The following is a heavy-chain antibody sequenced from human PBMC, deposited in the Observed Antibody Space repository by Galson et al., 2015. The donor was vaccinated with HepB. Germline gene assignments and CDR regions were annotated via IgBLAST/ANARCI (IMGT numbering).Heavy chain of an antibody. V-gene: IGHV3-72*01. CDR2: IRNKVHSFTT. CDR1: GFTFSDHY. D-gene: IGHD1-20*01. Sequence: SLRLSCAASGFTFSDHYMDWVRQAPGKGLEWIGRIRNKVHSFTTEYGASVKGRFTISGDDSKNSLYLQMNSLKTEDTAVYYCARSSSNWDDMLGYWGQGTLVTVSS. CDR3: ARSSSNWDDMLGY. J-gene: IGHJ4*02.